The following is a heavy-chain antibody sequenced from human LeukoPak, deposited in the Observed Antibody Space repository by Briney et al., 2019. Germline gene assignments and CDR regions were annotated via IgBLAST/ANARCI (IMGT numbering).Heavy chain of an antibody. J-gene: IGHJ4*02. CDR1: GFTFSSYA. CDR2: ISGSGGST. V-gene: IGHV3-23*01. Sequence: GGSLRLSCAASGFTFSSYAMSWVRQAPGKGLEWVSAISGSGGSTYYADSVKGRFTISRDNSKNTLYLQMNSLRAEDTTVYYCAKGATNGYSYGSSFDYWGQGTLVTVSS. D-gene: IGHD5-18*01. CDR3: AKGATNGYSYGSSFDY.